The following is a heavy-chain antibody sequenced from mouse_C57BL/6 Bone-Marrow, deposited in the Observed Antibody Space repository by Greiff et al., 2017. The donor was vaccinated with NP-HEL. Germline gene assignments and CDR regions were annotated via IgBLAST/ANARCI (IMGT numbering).Heavy chain of an antibody. CDR2: IYPGSGST. CDR1: GYTFTSYW. Sequence: QVHVKQSGAELVKPGASVKMSCKASGYTFTSYWITWVKQRPGQGLEWIGDIYPGSGSTNYNEKFKSKATLTVDTSSSTAYMQLSSLTSEDSAVYYCAYYGSSGYFDYWGQGTTLTVSS. CDR3: AYYGSSGYFDY. J-gene: IGHJ2*01. V-gene: IGHV1-55*01. D-gene: IGHD1-1*01.